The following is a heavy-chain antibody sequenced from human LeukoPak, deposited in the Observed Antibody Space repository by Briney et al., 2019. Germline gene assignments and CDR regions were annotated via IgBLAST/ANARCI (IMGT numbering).Heavy chain of an antibody. V-gene: IGHV4-39*01. CDR3: ARHGRRSGSYLDY. Sequence: PSETLSLTCTVSGGSISSSSYYWGWIRQPPGKGLEWIGSIYYSGSTYYNPSLKSRVTISVDTSKNQFSLKLSSVTAADTAVYYCARHGRRSGSYLDYWGQGTLVTVSS. J-gene: IGHJ4*02. CDR2: IYYSGST. CDR1: GGSISSSSYY. D-gene: IGHD1-26*01.